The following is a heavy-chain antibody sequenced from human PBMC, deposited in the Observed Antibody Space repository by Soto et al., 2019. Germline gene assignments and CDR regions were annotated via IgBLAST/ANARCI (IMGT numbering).Heavy chain of an antibody. CDR2: IYYSGST. V-gene: IGHV4-31*03. J-gene: IGHJ6*03. CDR3: ARVQRPFDWLLASYYYYMDV. D-gene: IGHD3-9*01. Sequence: SETLSLTCTVSGGSISSGGYYWSWIRQHPGKGPEWIGYIYYSGSTYYNPSLKSRVTISVDTSKNQFSLKLSSVTAADTAVYYCARVQRPFDWLLASYYYYMDVWGKGTTVTVSS. CDR1: GGSISSGGYY.